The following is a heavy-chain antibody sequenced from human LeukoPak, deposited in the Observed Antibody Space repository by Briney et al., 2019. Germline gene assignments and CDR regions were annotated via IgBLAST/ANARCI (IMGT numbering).Heavy chain of an antibody. Sequence: SETLSLTCTVSGGSISSSSYYWGWIGQPPGKGLEWIGSIYYSGSTYYNPSLKSRVTISVDTSKNQFSLKLSSVTAADAAVYYCARVDCSGGSCPNAAFDIWGQGTMVTVSS. CDR2: IYYSGST. CDR1: GGSISSSSYY. CDR3: ARVDCSGGSCPNAAFDI. V-gene: IGHV4-39*01. D-gene: IGHD2-15*01. J-gene: IGHJ3*02.